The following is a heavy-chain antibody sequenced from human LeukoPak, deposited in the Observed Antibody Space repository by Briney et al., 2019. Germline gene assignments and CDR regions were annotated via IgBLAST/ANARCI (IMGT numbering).Heavy chain of an antibody. CDR2: IKQDGSEK. CDR1: GFTFSSYW. CDR3: ARDPGAYYYGSGSYPNYYYYYGMDV. J-gene: IGHJ6*02. D-gene: IGHD3-10*01. Sequence: GGSLRLSCAASGFTFSSYWMSWVRQAPGKGLEWVANIKQDGSEKYYVDSVKGRFTISRDNAKNSLYLQMNSLRAEDTAVYYCARDPGAYYYGSGSYPNYYYYYGMDVWGQGTTVTVSS. V-gene: IGHV3-7*01.